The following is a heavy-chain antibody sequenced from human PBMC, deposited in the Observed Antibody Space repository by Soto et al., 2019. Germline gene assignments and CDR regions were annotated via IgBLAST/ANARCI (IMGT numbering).Heavy chain of an antibody. CDR3: AREGLGYGDYVGY. CDR2: INPSGGST. J-gene: IGHJ4*02. D-gene: IGHD4-17*01. V-gene: IGHV1-46*03. CDR1: GYTFTSYY. Sequence: ASVKVSCKASGYTFTSYYMHWVRQAPGQGLEWMGLINPSGGSTSYAQKFQGRVTMARDTSTSTVYMELSSLRSEDTAVYYCAREGLGYGDYVGYWGQGTLVTVSS.